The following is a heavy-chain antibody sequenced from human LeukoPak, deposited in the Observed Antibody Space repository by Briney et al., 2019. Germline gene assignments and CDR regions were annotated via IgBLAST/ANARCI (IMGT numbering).Heavy chain of an antibody. Sequence: ASVKVSCKASGYTFTSYDINWVRQATGQGLEWMGWMNPNSGNTGYAQKFQGRVTMTRNTSISTAYMELSSLRSEDTAVYYCARAYGDYGYPYYYYGMDAWGQGTTVTVSS. J-gene: IGHJ6*02. D-gene: IGHD4-17*01. CDR3: ARAYGDYGYPYYYYGMDA. CDR2: MNPNSGNT. CDR1: GYTFTSYD. V-gene: IGHV1-8*01.